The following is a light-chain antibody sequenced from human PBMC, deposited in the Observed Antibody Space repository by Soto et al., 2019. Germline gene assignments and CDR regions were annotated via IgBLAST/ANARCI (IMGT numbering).Light chain of an antibody. J-gene: IGLJ2*01. CDR3: SSYTSSSTLE. CDR1: SSDVGGYNY. Sequence: QSVLTQPASVSGSPGQSITISCTGTSSDVGGYNYVSWYKQHPGKAPKLMIYEVSNRPSGVSNRFSGSKSGNTASLTISGLQAEDEADYYCSSYTSSSTLEFGGGTKLTVL. CDR2: EVS. V-gene: IGLV2-14*01.